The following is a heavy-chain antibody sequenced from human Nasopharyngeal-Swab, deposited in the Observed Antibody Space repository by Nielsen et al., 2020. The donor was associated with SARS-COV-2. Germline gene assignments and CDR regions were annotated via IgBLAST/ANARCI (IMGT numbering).Heavy chain of an antibody. Sequence: GESLKISCAASGFTFSSYGMHWVRQAPGKGLEWVAVISYDGSNKYYADSVKGRFTISRDNSKNTLYLQMNSLRAEDTAVYYCARDRPRYRCGFHFDYWGQGTLVTVSS. CDR3: ARDRPRYRCGFHFDY. V-gene: IGHV3-30*03. CDR1: GFTFSSYG. D-gene: IGHD6-19*01. CDR2: ISYDGSNK. J-gene: IGHJ4*02.